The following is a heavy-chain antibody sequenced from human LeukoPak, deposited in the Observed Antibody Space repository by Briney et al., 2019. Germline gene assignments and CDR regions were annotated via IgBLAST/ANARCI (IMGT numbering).Heavy chain of an antibody. CDR2: ISSSSSYI. J-gene: IGHJ3*01. D-gene: IGHD3-22*01. V-gene: IGHV3-21*01. Sequence: GGSLRLSCAVSGLTFSSYSMSWVRQAPGRGLEWVSSISSSSSYIYYADSVKGRFTISRDNAKNSLYLQMNSLRAEDTAVYYCARASRFTMTVVIWGQGTMVTVSS. CDR1: GLTFSSYS. CDR3: ARASRFTMTVVI.